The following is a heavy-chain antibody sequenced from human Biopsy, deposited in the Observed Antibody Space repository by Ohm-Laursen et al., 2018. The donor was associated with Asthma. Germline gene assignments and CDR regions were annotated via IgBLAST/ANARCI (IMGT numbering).Heavy chain of an antibody. CDR3: ATASPFSIVY. V-gene: IGHV4-4*03. Sequence: PGTLSLTCGVSGDSISSENWWTWVRQPPGKGLEWIGEMHHRGTPKYNPSLKSRVTISLDKSKNQFSLNLFSVTAADTAVYYCATASPFSIVYWGQGTLVTVSS. CDR2: MHHRGTP. D-gene: IGHD3-16*02. J-gene: IGHJ4*02. CDR1: GDSISSENW.